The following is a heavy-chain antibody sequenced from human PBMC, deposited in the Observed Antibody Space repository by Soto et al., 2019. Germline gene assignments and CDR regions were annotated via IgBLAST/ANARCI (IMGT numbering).Heavy chain of an antibody. Sequence: SQTLSLTCTVSGGSISSSSYYWGWIRQPPGKGLEWIGSIYYSGSTYYNPSLKSRVTISVDTSKNQFSLKLSSVTAADTAAYYCARHGGYNYYYHGVYVWGQGNPGHRLL. J-gene: IGHJ6*02. V-gene: IGHV4-39*01. CDR1: GGSISSSSYY. D-gene: IGHD5-12*01. CDR3: ARHGGYNYYYHGVYV. CDR2: IYYSGST.